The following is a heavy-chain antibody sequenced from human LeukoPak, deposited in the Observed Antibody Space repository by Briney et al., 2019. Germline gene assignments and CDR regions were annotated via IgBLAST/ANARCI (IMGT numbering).Heavy chain of an antibody. Sequence: GGSLRVSCAASGFTFSSYSMTWVRQAPGKGLEWVSSISTTSDYIYYADSVKGRFTISRDNAKNSLYLQMDSLRAEDTAVYYCARDLTWPYDHWCQGTLVTVSS. V-gene: IGHV3-21*01. CDR2: ISTTSDYI. J-gene: IGHJ4*02. D-gene: IGHD3-22*01. CDR3: ARDLTWPYDH. CDR1: GFTFSSYS.